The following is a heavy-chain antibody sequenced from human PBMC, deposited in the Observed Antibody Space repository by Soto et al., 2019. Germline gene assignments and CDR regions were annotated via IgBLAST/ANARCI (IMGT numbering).Heavy chain of an antibody. J-gene: IGHJ6*02. Sequence: KASETLSLTCAVYGGSFSGYYWSWIRQPPGKGLEWIGEINHSGSTNYNPSLKSRVTISVDTSKNQFSLKLSSVTAADTAVYYCARGPSAGGSGSYRAPHYYYYGMDVWGQGTTVTVSS. D-gene: IGHD3-10*01. CDR1: GGSFSGYY. CDR3: ARGPSAGGSGSYRAPHYYYYGMDV. V-gene: IGHV4-34*01. CDR2: INHSGST.